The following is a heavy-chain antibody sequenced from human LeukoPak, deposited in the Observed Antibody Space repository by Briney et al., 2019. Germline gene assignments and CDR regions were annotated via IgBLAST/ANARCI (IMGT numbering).Heavy chain of an antibody. Sequence: GGSLRLSCAASGFTFSSYWMSWVRQTPGKGLEWVTNIVQDGSEKYYVDSVKGRFTISRDNAKNSLYLQMNSLRAEDTAVYYCARVGGTARPPNYWGQGTLVTVSS. CDR2: IVQDGSEK. V-gene: IGHV3-7*01. CDR3: ARVGGTARPPNY. CDR1: GFTFSSYW. D-gene: IGHD6-6*01. J-gene: IGHJ4*02.